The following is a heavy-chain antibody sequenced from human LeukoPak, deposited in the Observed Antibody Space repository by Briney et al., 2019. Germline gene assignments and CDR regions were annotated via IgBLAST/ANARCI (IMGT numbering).Heavy chain of an antibody. J-gene: IGHJ1*01. Sequence: PGGSLRLSCAASGFTFSSYAMHWVRQAPGEGLEWVAVISSDGSNKYYADSVKGRCTISRDNSKNTLYLQMNSLRAEDTAVYYCVSAVSTGYSPPRGYFQHWGQGTLVTVSS. CDR1: GFTFSSYA. D-gene: IGHD3-9*01. V-gene: IGHV3-30-3*01. CDR2: ISSDGSNK. CDR3: VSAVSTGYSPPRGYFQH.